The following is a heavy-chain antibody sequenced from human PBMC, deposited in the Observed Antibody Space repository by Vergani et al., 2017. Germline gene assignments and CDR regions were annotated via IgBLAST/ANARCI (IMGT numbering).Heavy chain of an antibody. CDR1: GFTFGNYW. CDR2: INSDGDST. D-gene: IGHD1-26*01. CDR3: ARDGWELLDYFYYMDV. V-gene: IGHV3-74*01. J-gene: IGHJ6*03. Sequence: VQLVESGGGLVQPGGSLRLSCTASGFTFGNYWMQWVRQAPGKGLMWVSRINSDGDSTSYADSVKGRFTISRDNAKNTLYLQMDSLRAEDTAVYYCARDGWELLDYFYYMDVWGKGTTVTVSS.